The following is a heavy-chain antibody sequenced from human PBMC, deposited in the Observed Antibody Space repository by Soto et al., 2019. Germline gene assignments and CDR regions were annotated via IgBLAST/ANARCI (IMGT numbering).Heavy chain of an antibody. J-gene: IGHJ4*02. CDR3: ARDWRYCGGDCYPTY. CDR1: GYTFTSYA. V-gene: IGHV1-3*01. Sequence: QVQLVRSGAEVKKPGASVKVSCKASGYTFTSYAMHWVRQAPGQRLEWMGWINAGNGNTKYSQKFQGRVTITRDTSASTAYMELSSLRSEDTAVYYCARDWRYCGGDCYPTYWGQGTLVTVSS. D-gene: IGHD2-21*02. CDR2: INAGNGNT.